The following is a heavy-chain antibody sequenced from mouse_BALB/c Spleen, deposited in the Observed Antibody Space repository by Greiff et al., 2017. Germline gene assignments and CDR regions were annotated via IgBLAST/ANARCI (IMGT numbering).Heavy chain of an antibody. J-gene: IGHJ1*01. CDR1: GFTFSSYG. CDR3: ARDGPYYGSSDWYFDV. D-gene: IGHD1-1*01. CDR2: INSNGGST. V-gene: IGHV5-6-3*01. Sequence: EVMLVESGRGLVQPGGSLKLSCAASGFTFSSYGMSWVRQTPDKRLELVATINSNGGSTYYPDSVKGRFTISRDNAKNTLYLQMSSLKSEDTAMYYCARDGPYYGSSDWYFDVWGAGTTVTVSS.